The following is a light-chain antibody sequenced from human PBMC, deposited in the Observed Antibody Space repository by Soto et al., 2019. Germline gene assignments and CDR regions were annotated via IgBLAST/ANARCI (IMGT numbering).Light chain of an antibody. Sequence: DIVMTQSPATLPVSPGERATLSCRASQSVRNNLAWYQQKPGQAPRLLIFGASTRATGTPARFSGSGSGTEFTLTISSLQSEDFAVYYCQHYNEWPPWTFGQGTKVDIK. CDR3: QHYNEWPPWT. V-gene: IGKV3-15*01. CDR1: QSVRNN. CDR2: GAS. J-gene: IGKJ1*01.